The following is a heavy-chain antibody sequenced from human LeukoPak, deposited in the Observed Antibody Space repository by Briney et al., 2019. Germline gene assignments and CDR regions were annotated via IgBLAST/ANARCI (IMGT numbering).Heavy chain of an antibody. CDR2: IRYDGGNK. CDR1: GGTFSTYV. D-gene: IGHD1-26*01. Sequence: RVSCKASGGTFSTYVMHWVRQAPGKGLEWVAFIRYDGGNKYYADSVKGRFTISRDNSKNTLYLQMNSLRTEDTAVYYCAKEGGSYYSYYYYMDVWGKGTTVTVSS. V-gene: IGHV3-30*02. CDR3: AKEGGSYYSYYYYMDV. J-gene: IGHJ6*03.